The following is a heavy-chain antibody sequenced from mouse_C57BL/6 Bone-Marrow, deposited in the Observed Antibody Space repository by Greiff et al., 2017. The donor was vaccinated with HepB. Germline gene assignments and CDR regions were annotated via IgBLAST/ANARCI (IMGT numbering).Heavy chain of an antibody. D-gene: IGHD2-5*01. J-gene: IGHJ2*01. CDR2: ISSGGSYT. CDR3: ARYSNYDY. Sequence: EVKVVESGGDLVKPGGSLKLSCAASGFTFSSYGMSWVRQTPGKRLEWVATISSGGSYTYYPDSVKGRFTISRDNAKNTLYLQMSSLKSEDTAMYYCARYSNYDYWGQGTTLTVSS. V-gene: IGHV5-6*01. CDR1: GFTFSSYG.